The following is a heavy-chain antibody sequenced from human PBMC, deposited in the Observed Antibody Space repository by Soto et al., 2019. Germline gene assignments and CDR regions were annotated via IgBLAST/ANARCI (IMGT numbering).Heavy chain of an antibody. CDR2: IWYDGNNK. D-gene: IGHD4-17*01. CDR3: ARDIYGDDYYNYGMDV. CDR1: GFIFINYG. J-gene: IGHJ6*02. V-gene: IGHV3-33*01. Sequence: QVQLVESGGGVVQPGRSLRLSCAASGFIFINYGIHWVRQAPGKGLEWVAVIWYDGNNKYYADSVKGRFTISRDSSKDTVYLQMNSLRAEDTAVYYCARDIYGDDYYNYGMDVWGQGTTVTVSS.